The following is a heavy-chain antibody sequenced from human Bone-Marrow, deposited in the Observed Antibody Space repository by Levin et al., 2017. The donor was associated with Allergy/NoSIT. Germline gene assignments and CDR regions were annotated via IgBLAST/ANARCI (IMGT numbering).Heavy chain of an antibody. J-gene: IGHJ4*02. CDR2: IYISGNT. CDR1: GGSISSYY. CDR3: ARDSGGNGYPDY. D-gene: IGHD3-22*01. V-gene: IGHV4-4*07. Sequence: SETLSLTCTVSGGSISSYYWSWIRQPTGKGLEWIGRIYISGNTNYNTSLKSRIAMSLDTSRNKVSLNLNSVTAADTAVYYCARDSGGNGYPDYWGQGTLVTVSS.